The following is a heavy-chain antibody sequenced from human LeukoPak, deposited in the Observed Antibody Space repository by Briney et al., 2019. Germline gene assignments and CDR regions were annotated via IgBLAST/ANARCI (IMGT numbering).Heavy chain of an antibody. Sequence: GGSLRLSCAASGFTFSGYWMHWVRQAPGKGLVCVASIKFDGSSTYYADSVKGRFAIFRDNAQNTLYLQMNSLRDEDTAVYYCAIPYSGSYFSYWGQGTQVTVSS. V-gene: IGHV3-74*01. D-gene: IGHD1-26*01. CDR1: GFTFSGYW. CDR3: AIPYSGSYFSY. CDR2: IKFDGSST. J-gene: IGHJ4*02.